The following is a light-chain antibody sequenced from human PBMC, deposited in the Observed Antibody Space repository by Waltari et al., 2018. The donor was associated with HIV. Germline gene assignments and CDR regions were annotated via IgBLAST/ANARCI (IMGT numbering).Light chain of an antibody. V-gene: IGKV3-20*01. J-gene: IGKJ1*01. CDR2: GAS. CDR3: QQYGSSRFTREEWT. CDR1: QSVSSSY. Sequence: EIVLTQSPGTLSLSPGERATLSCRARQSVSSSYLAWYQQKPGQAPRLLIYGASSRATGIPDRFSGSGSGTDFTLTISRLEPEDFAVYYCQQYGSSRFTREEWTFGQGTKVEIK.